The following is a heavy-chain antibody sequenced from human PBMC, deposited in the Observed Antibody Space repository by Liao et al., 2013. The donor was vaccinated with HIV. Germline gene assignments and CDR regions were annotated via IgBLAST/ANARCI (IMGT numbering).Heavy chain of an antibody. CDR1: GGSISSGDYY. Sequence: QVQLQESGPGLVKPAQTLSLTCSVSGGSISSGDYYWSWIRQSPGKGLEWIAYIYYSGRTYYNPSLTSRVSISIDTSKNQFSLRLSSVTAADTAVYYCARGTKYEYGDYVGWFDPWGQGALVTVSS. J-gene: IGHJ5*02. V-gene: IGHV4-30-4*08. D-gene: IGHD4-17*01. CDR2: IYYSGRT. CDR3: ARGTKYEYGDYVGWFDP.